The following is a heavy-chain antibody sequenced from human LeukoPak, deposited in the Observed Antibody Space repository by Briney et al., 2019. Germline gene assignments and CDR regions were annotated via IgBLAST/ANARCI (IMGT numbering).Heavy chain of an antibody. D-gene: IGHD2-15*01. Sequence: GGSLRLSCAASGFTFSSYSMNWVRQAPGKGLEWVSSISSSSSYIYYADSVKGRFTISRDNAKSTLYLQMNSLKAEDTAVYYCARGGYDYAFDIWGQGTMVTVSS. CDR3: ARGGYDYAFDI. CDR2: ISSSSSYI. V-gene: IGHV3-21*01. J-gene: IGHJ3*02. CDR1: GFTFSSYS.